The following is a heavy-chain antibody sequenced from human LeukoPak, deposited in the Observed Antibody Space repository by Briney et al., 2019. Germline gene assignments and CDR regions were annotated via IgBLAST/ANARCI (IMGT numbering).Heavy chain of an antibody. D-gene: IGHD2-2*02. CDR3: ARARGYCSSTSCYTHYFDY. J-gene: IGHJ4*02. Sequence: GESLKISCEGSGYSFTSYWIGWVRQMPGKGLEWMGIIYPGDSDTRYSPSFQGQVTISADKSISTAYLQWSSLKASDTAMYYCARARGYCSSTSCYTHYFDYWGQGTLVTVSS. CDR2: IYPGDSDT. CDR1: GYSFTSYW. V-gene: IGHV5-51*01.